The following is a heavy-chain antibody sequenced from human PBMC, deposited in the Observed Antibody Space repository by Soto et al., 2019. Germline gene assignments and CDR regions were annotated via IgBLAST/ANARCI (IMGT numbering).Heavy chain of an antibody. CDR3: VSGYCSGGSCLSRGWFPFDY. V-gene: IGHV1-18*01. CDR2: ISAYNGNT. CDR1: GYTFTSYG. Sequence: GASVKVSCKASGYTFTSYGISWVRQAPGQGLEWMGWISAYNGNTNYAQKLQGRVTMTTDTSTSTAYMELRSLRSDDTAVYYCVSGYCSGGSCLSRGWFPFDYWGQGTLVTVSS. J-gene: IGHJ4*02. D-gene: IGHD2-15*01.